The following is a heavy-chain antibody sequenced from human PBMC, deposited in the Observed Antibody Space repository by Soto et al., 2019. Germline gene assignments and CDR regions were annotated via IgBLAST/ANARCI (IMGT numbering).Heavy chain of an antibody. CDR3: ARRGPGAAFDI. CDR2: INSDGSST. Sequence: GSLRLSCAASGFTFSSYCMHWVRQAPGKGLVWVSRINSDGSSTSYADSVKGRFTISRDNAKNTLYLQMNSLRAEDTAVYYCARRGPGAAFDIWGQGTMVTVSS. J-gene: IGHJ3*02. CDR1: GFTFSSYC. V-gene: IGHV3-74*01.